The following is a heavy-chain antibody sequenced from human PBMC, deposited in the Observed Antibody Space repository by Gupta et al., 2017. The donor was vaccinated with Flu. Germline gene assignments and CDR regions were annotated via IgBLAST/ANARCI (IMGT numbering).Heavy chain of an antibody. CDR3: AKDSLAPDYYYDSSTEDY. CDR1: GFTFSSYA. J-gene: IGHJ4*02. Sequence: EVQLLESGGGLVQPGGSLRLSCAASGFTFSSYAMSWVRQAPGKGLEWVSAISGSGGSTYYADSVKGRFTISRDNAKNTLYLQMNSLRAEDTAVYYCAKDSLAPDYYYDSSTEDYWGQGTLVTVSS. CDR2: ISGSGGST. V-gene: IGHV3-23*01. D-gene: IGHD3-22*01.